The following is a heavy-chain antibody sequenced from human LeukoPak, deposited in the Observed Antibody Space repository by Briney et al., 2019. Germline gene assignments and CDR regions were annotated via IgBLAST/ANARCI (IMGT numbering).Heavy chain of an antibody. J-gene: IGHJ4*02. CDR1: GYTFTSYG. CDR3: ARVGGYSSSWYFDY. D-gene: IGHD6-13*01. V-gene: IGHV1-18*01. CDR2: ISANNGNT. Sequence: GASVKVSCKASGYTFTSYGISWVRQAPGQGLEWMGWISANNGNTNYAQKFQGRVTMTTDTSTSTAYMELRSLRSDDTAVYYCARVGGYSSSWYFDYWGQGTLVTVSS.